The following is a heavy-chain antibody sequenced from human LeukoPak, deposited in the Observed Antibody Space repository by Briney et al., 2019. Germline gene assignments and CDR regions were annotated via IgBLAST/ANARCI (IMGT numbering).Heavy chain of an antibody. CDR3: ATYRQVLLPFES. J-gene: IGHJ4*02. V-gene: IGHV3-23*01. D-gene: IGHD2-8*02. CDR2: ISGGGDTT. CDR1: GFSFSSYT. Sequence: GGSLRLSCSASGFSFSSYTMTWVRRAPGKGPEWVSIISGGGDTTFYTDSVKGRFTISRDNSKNTLYLQMNSLRAEDTAIYYCATYRQVLLPFESWGQGTLVTVSS.